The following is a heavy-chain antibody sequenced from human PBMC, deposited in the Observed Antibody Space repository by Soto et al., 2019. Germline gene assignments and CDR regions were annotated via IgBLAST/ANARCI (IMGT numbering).Heavy chain of an antibody. CDR3: ARDSTDIVVVPAAYYYGMDV. Sequence: QVQLVQSGAEVKKPGASVKVSCKASGYTFTSYYMHWVRQAPGQGLEWMGIINPSGGSTSYAQKFQGRVTMPRDTSTSTVYMELSSLRSEDTAVYYCARDSTDIVVVPAAYYYGMDVWGQGTTVTVSS. V-gene: IGHV1-46*01. CDR1: GYTFTSYY. D-gene: IGHD2-2*01. J-gene: IGHJ6*02. CDR2: INPSGGST.